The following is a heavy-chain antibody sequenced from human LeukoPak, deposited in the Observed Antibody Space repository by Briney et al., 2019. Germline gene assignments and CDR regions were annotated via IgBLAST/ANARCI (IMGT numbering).Heavy chain of an antibody. CDR1: GYTFTGYY. J-gene: IGHJ4*02. CDR3: AINPDGMWSSSWYFDY. D-gene: IGHD6-13*01. V-gene: IGHV1-2*02. Sequence: ASVKVSCKASGYTFTGYYIHWVRQAPGQGLEWMGWINPNSGGTNYAQKFQGRVTMTRDTSISTAYMELSRLRSDDTAVYYCAINPDGMWSSSWYFDYWGQGTLVTVSS. CDR2: INPNSGGT.